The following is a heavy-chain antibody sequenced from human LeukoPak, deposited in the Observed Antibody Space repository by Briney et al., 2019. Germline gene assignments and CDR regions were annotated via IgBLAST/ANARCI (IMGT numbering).Heavy chain of an antibody. CDR1: GYTFTGYY. Sequence: ASVKVSCKASGYTFTGYYMHWVRQAPGQGLGWMGWINPNSGGTNYAQKFQGRVTMTRDTSISTAYMELSRLRSDDTAVYYCARMKRLYDSSGHPYAFDIWGQGTMVTVSS. CDR2: INPNSGGT. D-gene: IGHD3-22*01. V-gene: IGHV1-2*02. J-gene: IGHJ3*02. CDR3: ARMKRLYDSSGHPYAFDI.